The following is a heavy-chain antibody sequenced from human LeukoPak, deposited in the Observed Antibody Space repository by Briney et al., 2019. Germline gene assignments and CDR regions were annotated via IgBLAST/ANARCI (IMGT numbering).Heavy chain of an antibody. CDR1: GGSINSYY. CDR2: IYYSGST. Sequence: PSETLSLTCTVSGGSINSYYWSWIRQPPGKGLEWIGYIYYSGSTNYNPSLKSRVTISVDTSKNQFSLKLSSVTAADTAVYYCARSPDWQSWFDPWGQGTLVTVSS. J-gene: IGHJ5*02. V-gene: IGHV4-59*01. D-gene: IGHD3/OR15-3a*01. CDR3: ARSPDWQSWFDP.